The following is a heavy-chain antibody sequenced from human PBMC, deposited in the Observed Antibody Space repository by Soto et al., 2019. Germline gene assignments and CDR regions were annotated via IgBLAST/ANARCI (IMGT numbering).Heavy chain of an antibody. Sequence: RGESLKISCQGSGYTFSSYRIGWVRQVPGKGLEWMGIISPGDSDTKYSQSFQGQVTISADKSISTAYLQWNSLKASDTAMYYCARHATYYDILSGYYFDYWGQGTLVTVSS. J-gene: IGHJ4*02. V-gene: IGHV5-51*01. CDR1: GYTFSSYR. D-gene: IGHD3-9*01. CDR3: ARHATYYDILSGYYFDY. CDR2: ISPGDSDT.